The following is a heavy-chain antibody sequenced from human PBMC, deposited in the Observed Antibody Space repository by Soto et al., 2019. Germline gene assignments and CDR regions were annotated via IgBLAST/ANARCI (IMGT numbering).Heavy chain of an antibody. CDR3: AKRIPSSGRLGMDV. D-gene: IGHD6-19*01. Sequence: QVQLVESGGGVVQPGRSLRLSCAASGFTFSSYGMHWVRQAPGKGLEWVAVISYDGSNKYYADSVKGRFTISRDNSKNTLYLQMNSLRAEDTAVYYCAKRIPSSGRLGMDVWGQGTTVTVSS. J-gene: IGHJ6*02. CDR1: GFTFSSYG. V-gene: IGHV3-30*18. CDR2: ISYDGSNK.